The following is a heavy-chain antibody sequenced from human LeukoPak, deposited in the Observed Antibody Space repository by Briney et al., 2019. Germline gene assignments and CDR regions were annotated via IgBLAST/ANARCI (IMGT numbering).Heavy chain of an antibody. V-gene: IGHV3-74*01. D-gene: IGHD1-26*01. CDR1: GFTFSSNW. CDR2: INEDGSTT. CDR3: VRDLGGRSGH. J-gene: IGHJ4*02. Sequence: GGSLRLSCAASGFTFSSNWMHWVRQAPGKGLVWVSRINEDGSTTNYADSVKGRSTIFRDNAKNTLYLQMDSLRAEDTAVYYCVRDLGGRSGHWGQGTLVTVSS.